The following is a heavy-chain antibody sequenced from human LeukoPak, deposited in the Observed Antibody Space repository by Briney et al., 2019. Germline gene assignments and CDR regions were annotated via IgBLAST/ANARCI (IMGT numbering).Heavy chain of an antibody. V-gene: IGHV4-59*08. D-gene: IGHD4-17*01. CDR3: ARSDYGDAFDI. Sequence: SETLSLTCTVSGGSISSYYWSWIRQPPGKGLEWIGYIYYSGSTNYNPSLKSRVTISVDTSKNQFSLKLSSVTAGDTAVYYCARSDYGDAFDIWGQGTMVTVSS. CDR1: GGSISSYY. J-gene: IGHJ3*02. CDR2: IYYSGST.